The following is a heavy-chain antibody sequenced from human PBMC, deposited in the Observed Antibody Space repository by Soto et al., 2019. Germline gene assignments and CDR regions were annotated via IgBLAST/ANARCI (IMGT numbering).Heavy chain of an antibody. J-gene: IGHJ4*02. V-gene: IGHV3-13*01. CDR1: GFTFSSYD. CDR2: IGTAVDS. Sequence: ESGGGLVQPGGFLRLSCAASGFTFSSYDMHWVRQATGKGLEWVSGIGTAVDSYYAGSVKGRFTISRENAKNSLYLEMNNVRGGDTAVYYCARGGYSSGWYYFDYWGQGILVTVSS. CDR3: ARGGYSSGWYYFDY. D-gene: IGHD6-19*01.